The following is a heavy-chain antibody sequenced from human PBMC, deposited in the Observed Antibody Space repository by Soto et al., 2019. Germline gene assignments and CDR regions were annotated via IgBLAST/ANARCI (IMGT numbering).Heavy chain of an antibody. CDR1: GYTFTSYY. J-gene: IGHJ6*03. CDR3: ARDPPRMYSSSTNYYYYMDV. D-gene: IGHD6-6*01. V-gene: IGHV1-46*03. CDR2: INPSGGST. Sequence: ASVKVSCKASGYTFTSYYMHWVRQAPGQGLEWMGIINPSGGSTSYAQKFQGRVTMTRDTSTSTVYMELSSLRSEDTAVYYCARDPPRMYSSSTNYYYYMDVWGKGTTVTVSS.